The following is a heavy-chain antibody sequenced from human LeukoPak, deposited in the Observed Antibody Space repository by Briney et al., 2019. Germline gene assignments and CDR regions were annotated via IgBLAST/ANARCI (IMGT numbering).Heavy chain of an antibody. CDR3: AREAAEDDILTGYSSYYYGMDA. V-gene: IGHV3-23*01. CDR1: AFTFRSYA. Sequence: GGSLRLSCAASAFTFRSYAMSWVRQAGGKGLEWVSAISGSGGSTYYADSVKGRFTISRDNSKNTLYLQMSSLRAEDTAVYYCAREAAEDDILTGYSSYYYGMDAWGQGTTVTVSS. CDR2: ISGSGGST. D-gene: IGHD3-9*01. J-gene: IGHJ6*02.